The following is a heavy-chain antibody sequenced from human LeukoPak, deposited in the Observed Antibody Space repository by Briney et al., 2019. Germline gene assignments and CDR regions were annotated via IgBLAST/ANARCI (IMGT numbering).Heavy chain of an antibody. CDR3: AREGHSSPRGYFGVDV. D-gene: IGHD3-3*02. CDR1: GFTFNTYS. CDR2: VSSSSTSI. Sequence: PGGSLRLSCAASGFTFNTYSMNWVRQAPGKGLERVSYVSSSSTSIYYADSVKGRFTISRDNGMNSLILQMNALTAEDTAVYYCAREGHSSPRGYFGVDVWGQGTTVTVSS. J-gene: IGHJ6*02. V-gene: IGHV3-21*01.